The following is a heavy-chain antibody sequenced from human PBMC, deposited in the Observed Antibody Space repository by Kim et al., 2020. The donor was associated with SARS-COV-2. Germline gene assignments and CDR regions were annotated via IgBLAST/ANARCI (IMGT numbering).Heavy chain of an antibody. Sequence: SETLSLTCAVHGGSLSGSYWSWIRQTPGKGLEWIGESNHNGGTNYNPSLKSRVTISVDTSKNQFSVKLSSVSAADTAVYYCARLVGNTQRGDNWFDPWG. CDR1: GGSLSGSY. J-gene: IGHJ5*02. CDR2: SNHNGGT. D-gene: IGHD1-26*01. V-gene: IGHV4-34*01. CDR3: ARLVGNTQRGDNWFDP.